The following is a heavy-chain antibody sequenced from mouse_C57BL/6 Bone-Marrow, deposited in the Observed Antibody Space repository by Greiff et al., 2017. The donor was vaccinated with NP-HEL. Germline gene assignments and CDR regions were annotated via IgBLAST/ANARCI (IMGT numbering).Heavy chain of an antibody. J-gene: IGHJ2*01. CDR3: AKNYYGSSHYYFDY. D-gene: IGHD1-1*01. CDR1: GFNIKDYY. V-gene: IGHV14-2*01. Sequence: EVKLMESGAELVKPGASVKLSCTASGFNIKDYYMHWVKQRTEQGLEWIGRIDPEDGETKYAPKFQGKATITADTSSNTAYLQLSSLTSEDTAVYYCAKNYYGSSHYYFDYWGQGTTLTVSS. CDR2: IDPEDGET.